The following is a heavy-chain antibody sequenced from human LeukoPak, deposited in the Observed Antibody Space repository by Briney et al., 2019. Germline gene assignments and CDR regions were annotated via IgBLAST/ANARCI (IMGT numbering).Heavy chain of an antibody. D-gene: IGHD5-24*01. CDR1: GFTFDDYA. J-gene: IGHJ3*02. V-gene: IGHV3-9*01. Sequence: PGGSLRLSCAASGFTFDDYAMHWVRQAPGKGLEWVSGISWNSGSIGYADSVKGRFTISRDNAKNSLYLQMNSLRAEDTALYYCAKVKRWLQLVGAFDIWGQGTMVTVSP. CDR3: AKVKRWLQLVGAFDI. CDR2: ISWNSGSI.